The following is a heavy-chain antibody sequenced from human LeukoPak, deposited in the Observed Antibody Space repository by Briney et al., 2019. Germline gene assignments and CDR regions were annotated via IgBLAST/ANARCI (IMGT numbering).Heavy chain of an antibody. Sequence: GGSLRLSCAASGFTFRDYYMSWVRQAPGKGLEWVANIKQEGSEKYYVDSVKGRFTISRDNAKNSLYLQMNRLRAEDTAVYYCARVGVLAYGDWFDPWGQGTLVTVSS. V-gene: IGHV3-7*01. CDR2: IKQEGSEK. CDR1: GFTFRDYY. J-gene: IGHJ5*02. D-gene: IGHD3-3*02. CDR3: ARVGVLAYGDWFDP.